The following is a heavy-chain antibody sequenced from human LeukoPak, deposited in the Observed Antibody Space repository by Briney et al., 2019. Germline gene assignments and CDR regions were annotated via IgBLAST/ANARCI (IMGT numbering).Heavy chain of an antibody. V-gene: IGHV3-30*18. CDR2: ISYDGSNK. Sequence: GRSLRLSCAASGFTFSSYGMHWVRQAPGKGLEWVAVISYDGSNKYYADSVKGRFTISRDNSKNTLYLQMNSLRAEDTAVYYCAKSGVDYWGQGTLVTVSS. CDR1: GFTFSSYG. D-gene: IGHD2-8*01. CDR3: AKSGVDY. J-gene: IGHJ4*02.